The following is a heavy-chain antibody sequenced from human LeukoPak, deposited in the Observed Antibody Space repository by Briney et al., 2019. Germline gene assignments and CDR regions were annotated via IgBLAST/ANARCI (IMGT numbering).Heavy chain of an antibody. CDR2: ISGSGGST. Sequence: GGSLRLSCAASGFTFSSYAMSWVRQAPGKGLEWVSAISGSGGSTYYADSVKGRFTISRDNSKNTLYLQMNSLRAEDTAVYYCAKDPQRYSSGWSRDGWFDPWGQGTLVTVSS. CDR1: GFTFSSYA. CDR3: AKDPQRYSSGWSRDGWFDP. D-gene: IGHD6-19*01. V-gene: IGHV3-23*01. J-gene: IGHJ5*02.